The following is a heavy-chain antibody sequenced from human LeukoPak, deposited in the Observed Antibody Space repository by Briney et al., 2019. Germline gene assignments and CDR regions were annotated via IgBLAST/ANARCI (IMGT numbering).Heavy chain of an antibody. D-gene: IGHD3-22*01. J-gene: IGHJ4*02. CDR3: ARDEGRYYDSSGYWNY. V-gene: IGHV1-18*01. Sequence: GASVKVSCKASGYTFTSYGISWVRQAPGQGLEWRGWVSAYNGNTNYAQKLQGRVTMTTDTSTSTAYMELRSLRSDDTAVYYCARDEGRYYDSSGYWNYWGQGTLVTVSS. CDR1: GYTFTSYG. CDR2: VSAYNGNT.